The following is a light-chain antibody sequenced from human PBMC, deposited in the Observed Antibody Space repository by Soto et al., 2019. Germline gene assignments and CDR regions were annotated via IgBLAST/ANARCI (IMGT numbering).Light chain of an antibody. Sequence: QSALTQPPSASGSPGQSVTISCTGTSSDVGGYNYVSWYQQHPGKAPKLMIYDVSKRPSGVPDRFSGSKSGNTASLTVSGLQAEDEDDYYCSSYAGSNNWVFGGGTKLTVL. V-gene: IGLV2-8*01. CDR1: SSDVGGYNY. J-gene: IGLJ3*02. CDR3: SSYAGSNNWV. CDR2: DVS.